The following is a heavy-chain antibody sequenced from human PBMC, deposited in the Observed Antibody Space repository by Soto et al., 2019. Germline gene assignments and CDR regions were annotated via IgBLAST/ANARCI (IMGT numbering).Heavy chain of an antibody. D-gene: IGHD2-21*01. V-gene: IGHV1-69*13. CDR3: ATLVSGGDCYIPPRRFDY. J-gene: IGHJ4*02. CDR1: GGTFSSYA. Sequence: SVKVSCKDSGGTFSSYAISWVRQAPGQGLEWMGGIIPIFGTANYAQKFQGRVTITADESTSTAYMELSSLRSEDTAVYYCATLVSGGDCYIPPRRFDYWGQGTLVTVSS. CDR2: IIPIFGTA.